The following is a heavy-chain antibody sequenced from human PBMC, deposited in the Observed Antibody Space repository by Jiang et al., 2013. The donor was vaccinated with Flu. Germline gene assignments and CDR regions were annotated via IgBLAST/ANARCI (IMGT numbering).Heavy chain of an antibody. J-gene: IGHJ5*02. D-gene: IGHD2-2*01. Sequence: GSGLVKPSETLSLTCTVSGGSISSSSYYWGWIRQPPGKGLEWIGSIYYSGSTYYNPSLKSRVTISVDTSKNQFSLKLSSVTAADTAVYYCARGLVPAAMPLSRDWFDPWGQGTLVTVSS. CDR1: GGSISSSSYY. CDR3: ARGLVPAAMPLSRDWFDP. V-gene: IGHV4-39*01. CDR2: IYYSGST.